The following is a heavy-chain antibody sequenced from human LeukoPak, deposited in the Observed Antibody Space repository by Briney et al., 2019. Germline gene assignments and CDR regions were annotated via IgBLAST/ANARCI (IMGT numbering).Heavy chain of an antibody. J-gene: IGHJ4*02. CDR2: IYSSGST. D-gene: IGHD1-1*01. CDR1: GGSISSYH. Sequence: PSETLSPTCTVCGGSISSYHWSWIRQRPGKGLEWIGYIYSSGSTDYNPSLKSRVTISVDTSKNHFSLKLSSVNAADTAVYYCARYGNNWSFDYWGQGTLVTLSS. CDR3: ARYGNNWSFDY. V-gene: IGHV4-59*08.